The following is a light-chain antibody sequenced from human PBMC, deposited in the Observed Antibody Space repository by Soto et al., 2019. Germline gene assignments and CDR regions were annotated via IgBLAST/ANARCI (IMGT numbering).Light chain of an antibody. V-gene: IGLV2-14*02. CDR3: SSYTSSSTYV. CDR1: GSAVGTYNL. J-gene: IGLJ1*01. CDR2: EVS. Sequence: QSALTQPASISGSPGQSITISCTGTGSAVGTYNLVSWYQQHPGKAPNLIIYEVSNRPSGVSNRFSGSKSGNTASLTISGLQAEDEADYYCSSYTSSSTYVFGTGTKLTVL.